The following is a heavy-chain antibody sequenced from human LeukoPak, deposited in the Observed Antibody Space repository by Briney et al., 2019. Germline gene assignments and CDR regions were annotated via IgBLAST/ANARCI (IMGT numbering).Heavy chain of an antibody. J-gene: IGHJ4*02. CDR3: ARRTSGGWLFDY. V-gene: IGHV4-39*01. D-gene: IGHD6-19*01. CDR1: GGSIRSSSYY. CDR2: IYYSDNT. Sequence: SETLSLTCTVSGGSIRSSSYYWGWIRQPPGKGLEWIGSIYYSDNTYYNSSLKSRVTISVDTSKNQFSLRLSSVTAADTAVYYCARRTSGGWLFDYWGQGTLVTVSS.